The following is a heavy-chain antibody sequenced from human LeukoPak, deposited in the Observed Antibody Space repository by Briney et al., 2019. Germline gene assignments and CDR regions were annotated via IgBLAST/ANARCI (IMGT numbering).Heavy chain of an antibody. Sequence: PSETLSLTCAVSGGSISSSNWWSWVRQPPGKGLEWIGEIYHSGSTNYNPSLKSRVTISVDKSKNQFSLKLSSVTAADTAVYYCAISSTRPRGYYYYGMEAWGKGTPVTASS. CDR1: GGSISSSNW. J-gene: IGHJ6*04. D-gene: IGHD2-2*01. CDR3: AISSTRPRGYYYYGMEA. CDR2: IYHSGST. V-gene: IGHV4-4*02.